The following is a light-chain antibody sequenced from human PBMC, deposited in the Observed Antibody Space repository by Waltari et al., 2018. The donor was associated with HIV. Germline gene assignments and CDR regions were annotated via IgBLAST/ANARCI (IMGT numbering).Light chain of an antibody. Sequence: DIVMTLSADSVAVSLGQRATIKCNSSQTVYYSSNKNNYLSWYKPKTGQPPKLIMDWASSRQSGVPDRFSGSGSGTDFTLTISSLQAEDVAVYFCQQTYTIPPTFGGGTKVEIK. CDR1: QTVYYSSNKNNY. J-gene: IGKJ4*01. CDR3: QQTYTIPPT. V-gene: IGKV4-1*01. CDR2: WAS.